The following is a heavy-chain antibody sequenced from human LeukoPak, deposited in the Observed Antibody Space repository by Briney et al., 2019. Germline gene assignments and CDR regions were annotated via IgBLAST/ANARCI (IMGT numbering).Heavy chain of an antibody. CDR3: ASGEYNYGFPPFDY. D-gene: IGHD5-18*01. CDR2: ISYSGST. CDR1: GGSISSSTYY. V-gene: IGHV4-39*02. J-gene: IGHJ4*02. Sequence: KTSGTLSLTCTVSGGSISSSTYYWDWIRQPPGKGLEWIGSISYSGSTYYNSSLESRVTISVDTSKNHFSLKLRSVTAADTAVYYCASGEYNYGFPPFDYWGQGTLVTVSS.